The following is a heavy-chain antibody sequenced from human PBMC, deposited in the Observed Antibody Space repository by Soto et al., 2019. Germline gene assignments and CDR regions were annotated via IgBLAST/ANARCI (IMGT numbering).Heavy chain of an antibody. V-gene: IGHV4-59*08. J-gene: IGHJ6*03. Sequence: SETLSLTCTVSGGSISSYYWSWIRQPPGKGLEWIGYIYYSGSTNYNPSLKSRVTISVDTSKNQFSLKLSSVTAADTAVYYCARHGVSVVAANYYYYYMDVWGKGTTVTVSS. CDR3: ARHGVSVVAANYYYYYMDV. CDR2: IYYSGST. D-gene: IGHD2-15*01. CDR1: GGSISSYY.